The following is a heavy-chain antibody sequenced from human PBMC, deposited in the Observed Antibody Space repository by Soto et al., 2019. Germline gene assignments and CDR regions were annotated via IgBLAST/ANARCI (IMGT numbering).Heavy chain of an antibody. CDR2: ISYDGSNK. D-gene: IGHD3-3*01. CDR1: GFTFSSYA. V-gene: IGHV3-30-3*01. CDR3: ARSRILEWLLFDY. J-gene: IGHJ4*02. Sequence: TGGSLRLSCAASGFTFSSYAMHWVRQAPGKGLEWVAVISYDGSNKYYADSVKGRFTISRDNSKNTLYLQMNSLRAEDTAVYYCARSRILEWLLFDYWGQGTLVTVSS.